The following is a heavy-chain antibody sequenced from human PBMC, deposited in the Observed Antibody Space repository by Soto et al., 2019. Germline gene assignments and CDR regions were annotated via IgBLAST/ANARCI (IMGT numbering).Heavy chain of an antibody. CDR2: INGDGSST. Sequence: GGSLRLSCTASGFTFSNFWMHWVRQAPGKGPVWVSRINGDGSSTSHADSVKGRFTISRDNAENTLFLQMSGLRAEDTAVYYCARAQLLPDDAFDAWGRGTVVTVSS. D-gene: IGHD2-2*01. J-gene: IGHJ3*01. CDR1: GFTFSNFW. CDR3: ARAQLLPDDAFDA. V-gene: IGHV3-74*01.